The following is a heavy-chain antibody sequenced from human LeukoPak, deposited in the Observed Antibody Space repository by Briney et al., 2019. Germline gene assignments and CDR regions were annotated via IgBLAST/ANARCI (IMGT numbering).Heavy chain of an antibody. CDR1: GYTFTGYY. Sequence: ASVKVSCKASGYTFTGYYMHWVRQAPGQGLEWMGWVNPNSGGTNYAQKFQGRVTMTRDTSISTAYMELSRLRSDDTAVYYCARAGGDWGQWLVHRDYYFDYWGQGTLVTVSS. V-gene: IGHV1-2*02. D-gene: IGHD6-19*01. J-gene: IGHJ4*02. CDR3: ARAGGDWGQWLVHRDYYFDY. CDR2: VNPNSGGT.